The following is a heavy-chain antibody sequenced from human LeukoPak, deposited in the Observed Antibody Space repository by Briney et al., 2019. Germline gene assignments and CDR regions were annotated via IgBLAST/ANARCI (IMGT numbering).Heavy chain of an antibody. V-gene: IGHV3-49*03. CDR3: SRRYLEWFGYMDV. Sequence: GGSLRLSCTGSGFIFGDYAMTWFRQPPGRGLEWVGFIRSKTYGGTTQYAASVKGRFSISRDDSKSIAYLQMNSLKTEDTAVYYCSRRYLEWFGYMDVWGKGTTVTVSS. CDR2: IRSKTYGGTT. J-gene: IGHJ6*03. D-gene: IGHD3-3*01. CDR1: GFIFGDYA.